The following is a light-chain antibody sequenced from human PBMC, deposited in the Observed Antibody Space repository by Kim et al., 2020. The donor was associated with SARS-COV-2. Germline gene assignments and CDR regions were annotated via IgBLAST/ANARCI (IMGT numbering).Light chain of an antibody. Sequence: SLVPGKTAPLPCRASQTVRTYLVWYQQKPAQPPRLLIYDASNRATGIPARFSGSGSGTDFTLTISSLEPEDFAVYYCQHRGNWPTFGQGTRLEIK. J-gene: IGKJ5*01. V-gene: IGKV3-11*01. CDR3: QHRGNWPT. CDR2: DAS. CDR1: QTVRTY.